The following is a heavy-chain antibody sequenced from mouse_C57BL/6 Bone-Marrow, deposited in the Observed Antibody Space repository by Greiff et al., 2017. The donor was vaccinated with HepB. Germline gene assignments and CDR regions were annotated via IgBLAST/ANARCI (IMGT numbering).Heavy chain of an antibody. CDR3: ARLDGNYSWFAY. Sequence: EVKLVESGGGLVQPGGSLKLSCAASGFTFSDYYMYWVRQTPEKRLEWVAYISNGGGSTYYTDTVKGRFTISRDKAKTTLYLQMSRLKSEDTAMYYCARLDGNYSWFAYWGQGTLVTVSA. CDR2: ISNGGGST. V-gene: IGHV5-12*01. D-gene: IGHD2-1*01. CDR1: GFTFSDYY. J-gene: IGHJ3*01.